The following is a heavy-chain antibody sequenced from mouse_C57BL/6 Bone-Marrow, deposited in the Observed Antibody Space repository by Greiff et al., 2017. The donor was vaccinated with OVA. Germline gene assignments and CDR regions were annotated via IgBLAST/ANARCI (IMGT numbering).Heavy chain of an antibody. D-gene: IGHD2-4*01. CDR3: ARCPYYDYSYWYFDV. J-gene: IGHJ1*03. V-gene: IGHV1-61*01. CDR2: IYPSDSET. Sequence: QVQLQQPGAELVRPGSSVKLSCKASGYTFTSYWMDWVKQRPGQGLEWIGNIYPSDSETHYNQKFKDKATLSVDKSSSTAYMQLSSLTSEDSAVYYCARCPYYDYSYWYFDVWGTGTTVTVSS. CDR1: GYTFTSYW.